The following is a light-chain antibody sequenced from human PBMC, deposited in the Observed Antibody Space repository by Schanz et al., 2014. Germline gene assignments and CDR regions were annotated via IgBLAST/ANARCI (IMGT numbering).Light chain of an antibody. J-gene: IGLJ3*02. CDR3: SSYAGNSRV. CDR1: TSNIGTNT. V-gene: IGLV1-44*01. CDR2: SNN. Sequence: QSVLTQPPSASGTPGQRVTVSCSGSTSNIGTNTVNWYQQLPGTAPKLLIYSNNQRPSGVPDRFSGSRSGSTASLTVSGLQADDEADYYCSSYAGNSRVFGGGTKLTVL.